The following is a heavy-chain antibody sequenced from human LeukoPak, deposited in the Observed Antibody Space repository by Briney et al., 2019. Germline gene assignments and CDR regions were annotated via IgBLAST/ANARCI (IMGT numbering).Heavy chain of an antibody. D-gene: IGHD7-27*01. Sequence: ASVKVSCKASGGSFSSYAINWVRQAPGQGLEWMGGIIPIFGTANYAQKFQGRVTITADESTSTAYMELSSLRSEDTAVYYCARVGPNWGFDYWGQGTLVTVSS. CDR3: ARVGPNWGFDY. CDR1: GGSFSSYA. J-gene: IGHJ4*02. CDR2: IIPIFGTA. V-gene: IGHV1-69*13.